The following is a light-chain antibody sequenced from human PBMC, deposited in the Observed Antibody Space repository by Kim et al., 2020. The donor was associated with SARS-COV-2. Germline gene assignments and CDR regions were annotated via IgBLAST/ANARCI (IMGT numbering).Light chain of an antibody. CDR2: GAS. V-gene: IGKV3-20*01. CDR3: QQYGRAPRT. J-gene: IGKJ1*01. Sequence: EIVLTQSPGTLSLSPGERATLSCTASQSVSTTHLAWYQQKPGQAPRLLIYGASSRATGIPDRFSGSGSGTDFTLTISRLEPEDFAVYYCQQYGRAPRTFGLGTKLEI. CDR1: QSVSTTH.